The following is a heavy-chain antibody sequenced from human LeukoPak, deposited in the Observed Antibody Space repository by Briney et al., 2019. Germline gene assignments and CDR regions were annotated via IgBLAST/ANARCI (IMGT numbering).Heavy chain of an antibody. J-gene: IGHJ4*02. CDR3: AREGNGLLSKDLDY. CDR1: GYTFTSYG. CDR2: INPHSGGT. V-gene: IGHV1-2*02. D-gene: IGHD2-15*01. Sequence: GASVKVSCKASGYTFTSYGISWVRQAPGQGLEWMGYINPHSGGTSSPQKFQGRVTMTTDASISTAYMELSRLTSDDTAVYYCAREGNGLLSKDLDYWGRGTLVTVSS.